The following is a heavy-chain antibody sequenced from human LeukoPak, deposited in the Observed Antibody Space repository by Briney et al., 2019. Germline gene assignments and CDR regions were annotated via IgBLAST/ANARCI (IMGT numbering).Heavy chain of an antibody. CDR2: INHSGST. CDR1: GGSFSGYY. CDR3: TRGFRSSFSDQ. V-gene: IGHV4-34*01. Sequence: SETLSLTCAVYGGSFSGYYWSWIRQPPGKGLEWIGEINHSGSTNYNPSLKSRVTISVDTSKNQFSLNLSSVTAADTALYYCTRGFRSSFSDQWGQGTLVTVSS. D-gene: IGHD1-26*01. J-gene: IGHJ4*02.